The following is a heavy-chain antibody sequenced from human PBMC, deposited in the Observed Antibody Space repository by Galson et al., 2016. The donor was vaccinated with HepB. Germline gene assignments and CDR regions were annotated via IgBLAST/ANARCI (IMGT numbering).Heavy chain of an antibody. CDR2: ISGSGGST. CDR1: GFTFSNHA. CDR3: AKDPFSAAYYDSSSGYFDL. V-gene: IGHV3-23*01. D-gene: IGHD3-22*01. J-gene: IGHJ2*01. Sequence: SLRLSCAASGFTFSNHAMTWVRQAPGKGLDWVSAISGSGGSTYYADSVKGRFTISRDNSRNTLYLQMNSLRAEDTAVYYCAKDPFSAAYYDSSSGYFDLWGRGTLVTVSS.